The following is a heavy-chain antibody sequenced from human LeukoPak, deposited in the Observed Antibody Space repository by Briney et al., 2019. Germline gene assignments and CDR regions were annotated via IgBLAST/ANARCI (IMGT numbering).Heavy chain of an antibody. Sequence: EAGGSLRLSCAASGFTFSSYAMSWVRQAPGKGLEWVSAISGSGGSTYYADSVKGRFTISRDNSKNTLYLQMNSLRAEDTAVYYCARDRKTKLAVAGSIGYWGQGTMVTVSS. J-gene: IGHJ3*01. CDR2: ISGSGGST. V-gene: IGHV3-23*01. CDR3: ARDRKTKLAVAGSIGY. D-gene: IGHD6-19*01. CDR1: GFTFSSYA.